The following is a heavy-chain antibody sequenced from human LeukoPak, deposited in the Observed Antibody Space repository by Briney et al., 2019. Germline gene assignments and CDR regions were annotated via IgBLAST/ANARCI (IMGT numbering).Heavy chain of an antibody. D-gene: IGHD1-1*01. V-gene: IGHV3-74*01. CDR3: ASPRTTGTTGS. CDR2: INTDGSST. Sequence: HPGGSLRLSCAASGFTLSSYWMHWVRQAPGKGLVWVSHINTDGSSTNYADSVKGRFTISRDNAKNTLYLQMNSLRAEDTAVYYCASPRTTGTTGSWGQGTLVTVSS. J-gene: IGHJ4*02. CDR1: GFTLSSYW.